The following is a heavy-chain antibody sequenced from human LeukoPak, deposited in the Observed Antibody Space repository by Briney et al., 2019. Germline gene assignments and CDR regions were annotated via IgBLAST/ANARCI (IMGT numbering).Heavy chain of an antibody. D-gene: IGHD6-13*01. J-gene: IGHJ4*02. CDR1: GYTFTNYG. CDR3: ARDRGPYQQQVVADY. CDR2: ISPYDGGT. V-gene: IGHV1-18*01. Sequence: EASVKVSCKASGYTFTNYGISWVRQAPGQGLEWMAWISPYDGGTKYADRLQGRVTLTTETSTSTAYMELRSLRSDDTAVYYCARDRGPYQQQVVADYWGQGTLVTVSS.